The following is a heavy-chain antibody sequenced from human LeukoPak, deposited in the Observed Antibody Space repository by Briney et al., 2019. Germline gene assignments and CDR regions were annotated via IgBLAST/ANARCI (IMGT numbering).Heavy chain of an antibody. CDR1: GFTFTNYG. CDR3: ARDLAPKYSYGYMGY. J-gene: IGHJ4*02. Sequence: GGSLRLSCVESGFTFTNYGMHWVRQAPGKGLEWVAVISYDGSNKYYADSVKGRFTISRDNSKNTLYLQMNSLRAEDTAVYYCARDLAPKYSYGYMGYWGQGTLVTVSS. D-gene: IGHD5-18*01. V-gene: IGHV3-30*19. CDR2: ISYDGSNK.